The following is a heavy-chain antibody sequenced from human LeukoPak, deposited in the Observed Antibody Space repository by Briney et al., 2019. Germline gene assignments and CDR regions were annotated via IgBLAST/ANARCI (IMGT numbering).Heavy chain of an antibody. CDR1: GFTVSSNY. CDR3: ARDISRYYYDSSGPSDI. CDR2: IYSGGST. Sequence: GGSLRLSCAASGFTVSSNYMSWVRQAPGKGLEWVSVIYSGGSTYYADSVKGRFTISRDNSKNTLYLQMNSLRAEDTAAYYCARDISRYYYDSSGPSDIWGQGTMVTVSS. J-gene: IGHJ3*02. D-gene: IGHD3-22*01. V-gene: IGHV3-66*01.